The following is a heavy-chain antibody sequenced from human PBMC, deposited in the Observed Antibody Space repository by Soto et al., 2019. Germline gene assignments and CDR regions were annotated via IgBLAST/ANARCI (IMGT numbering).Heavy chain of an antibody. D-gene: IGHD4-17*01. J-gene: IGHJ4*02. CDR2: IYHSGNT. Sequence: SETLSLTCAVSGDSISSSKWWSWVRRPPGKGLELIGEIYHSGNTNYNPSLKRRVTISVDKPKNQFSLKLSSVTAADTAVYYCTSGMTTVITFDYWGEGNLVTVSS. V-gene: IGHV4-4*02. CDR3: TSGMTTVITFDY. CDR1: GDSISSSKW.